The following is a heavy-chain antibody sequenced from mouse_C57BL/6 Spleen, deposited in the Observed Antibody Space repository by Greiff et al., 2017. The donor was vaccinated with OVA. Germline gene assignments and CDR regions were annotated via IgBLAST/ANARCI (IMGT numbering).Heavy chain of an antibody. D-gene: IGHD2-3*01. CDR3: ARGGDGYYEEIYYYAMDY. Sequence: QVHVKQSGPELVRPGVSVKISCKGSGYTFTDYAMHWVKQSHAKSLEWIGVISTYYGDASYNQKFKDKATMTVDKSSSTAYMELARLTSEDSAVYYCARGGDGYYEEIYYYAMDYWGQGTSVTVSS. CDR2: ISTYYGDA. V-gene: IGHV1-67*01. CDR1: GYTFTDYA. J-gene: IGHJ4*01.